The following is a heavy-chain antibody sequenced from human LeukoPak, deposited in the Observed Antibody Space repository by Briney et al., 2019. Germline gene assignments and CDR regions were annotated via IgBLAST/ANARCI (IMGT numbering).Heavy chain of an antibody. V-gene: IGHV3-48*03. CDR3: AELGITMIGGV. Sequence: GGSLKLSCAASGFTFSGSAMHWVRQASGKGLEWVSYISSSGSTIYYADSVKGRFTISRDNAKNSLYLQMNSLRAEDTAVYYCAELGITMIGGVWGKGTTVTISS. D-gene: IGHD3-10*02. CDR2: ISSSGSTI. J-gene: IGHJ6*04. CDR1: GFTFSGSA.